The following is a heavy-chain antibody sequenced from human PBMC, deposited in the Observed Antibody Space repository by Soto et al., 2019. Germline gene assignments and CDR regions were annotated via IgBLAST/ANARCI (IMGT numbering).Heavy chain of an antibody. CDR3: ATGDIVGYYFDY. J-gene: IGHJ4*02. D-gene: IGHD2-15*01. CDR1: GYTLTELS. CDR2: FDPEDGET. Sequence: ASVKVSCKVSGYTLTELSMHWVRQAPGKGLEWMGGFDPEDGETIYAQKFQGRVTMTEDTSTDTAYMELSSLRSEDTAVHYCATGDIVGYYFDYWGQGTLVTVSS. V-gene: IGHV1-24*01.